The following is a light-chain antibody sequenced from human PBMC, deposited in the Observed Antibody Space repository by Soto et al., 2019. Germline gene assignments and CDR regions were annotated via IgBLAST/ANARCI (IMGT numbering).Light chain of an antibody. Sequence: DIQMTQSPSTLSASVGDRVTISCRASLNIRTWLAWYQQKPGKAPELLIYSASGLESGVPSRFSGSGFGTEFTLTISSLQPDDFATYYCQEYNGNSGLTFGGGTKVEIK. V-gene: IGKV1-5*03. CDR2: SAS. CDR1: LNIRTW. CDR3: QEYNGNSGLT. J-gene: IGKJ4*01.